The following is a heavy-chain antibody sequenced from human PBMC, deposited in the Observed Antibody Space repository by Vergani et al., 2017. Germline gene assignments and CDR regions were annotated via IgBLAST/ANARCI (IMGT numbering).Heavy chain of an antibody. CDR3: GRDVGGFPGAAIDY. J-gene: IGHJ4*02. CDR1: GFTFNSYS. V-gene: IGHV3-48*04. Sequence: EVQLVESGGGLVQPGGSLRLPCAASGFTFNSYSMNWVRQAPGKGLEWVSYISSSSSTIYYANSVKGRFTISRANAKNSLYLQMNSLRAEDTAVYYCGRDVGGFPGAAIDYWGQGTLVTVSS. CDR2: ISSSSSTI. D-gene: IGHD6-13*01.